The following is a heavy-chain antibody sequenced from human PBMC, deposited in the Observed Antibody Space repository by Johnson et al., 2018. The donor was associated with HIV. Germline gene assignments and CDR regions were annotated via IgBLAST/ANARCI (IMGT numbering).Heavy chain of an antibody. CDR3: VSGVRMPFSSDRKAFHI. Sequence: VQLVESGGGLVQPGGSLRLSCAASGFPFHTYWMSWVRQGPGKGLEWVASIKQDGSETSYVDSVKGRFIISRDNAKNSLFLAMNRPRAGDTALYYCVSGVRMPFSSDRKAFHIWGQGTLVSVSS. CDR1: GFPFHTYW. D-gene: IGHD6-19*01. CDR2: IKQDGSET. V-gene: IGHV3-7*01. J-gene: IGHJ3*02.